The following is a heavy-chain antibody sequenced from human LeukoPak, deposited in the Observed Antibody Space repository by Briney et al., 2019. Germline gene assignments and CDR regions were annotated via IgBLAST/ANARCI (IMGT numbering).Heavy chain of an antibody. CDR1: GYTFTDYY. D-gene: IGHD2-15*01. J-gene: IGHJ4*02. Sequence: ASVKVSCKASGYTFTDYYIHWVRQAPGQGLEWMGWINPNSDYTFYAQKFQGRVTLTRDTSISTVYMELTTLTSDDTALYYCAAAPGDYWGQGTLVRVSA. CDR2: INPNSDYT. V-gene: IGHV1-2*02. CDR3: AAAPGDY.